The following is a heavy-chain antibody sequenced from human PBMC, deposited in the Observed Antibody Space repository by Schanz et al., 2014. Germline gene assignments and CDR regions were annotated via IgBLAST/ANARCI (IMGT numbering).Heavy chain of an antibody. CDR1: GFSFSSYA. D-gene: IGHD3-3*01. CDR3: VRDSFFAFDY. V-gene: IGHV3-23*01. CDR2: LSEGGGGT. J-gene: IGHJ4*02. Sequence: EVQLLESGGGLVEPGGSLRLSCAASGFSFSSYAMGWVRQARGKGLEWVSALSEGGGGTHYADSVKGRFTMSRDNAKNSVFLQMNSLRAEDTAVYYCVRDSFFAFDYWGQGTLVTVSS.